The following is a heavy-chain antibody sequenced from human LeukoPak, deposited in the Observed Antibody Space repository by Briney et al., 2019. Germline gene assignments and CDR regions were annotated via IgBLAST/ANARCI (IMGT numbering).Heavy chain of an antibody. V-gene: IGHV4-61*02. J-gene: IGHJ4*02. CDR3: ARVPFYDSSGVF. CDR2: IYTSGST. CDR1: GGSIRSGSYF. Sequence: PSETLSLTCSVSGGSIRSGSYFWNWIRQPAGKGLEWIGRIYTSGSTSYNPSLQSRVTISSDTSKNQFSLQLTSVTAADTAVYYCARVPFYDSSGVFWGQGTLVTVSS. D-gene: IGHD3-22*01.